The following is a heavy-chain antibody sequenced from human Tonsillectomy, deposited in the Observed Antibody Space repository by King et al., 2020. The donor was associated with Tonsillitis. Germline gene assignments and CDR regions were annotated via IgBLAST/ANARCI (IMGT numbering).Heavy chain of an antibody. Sequence: VQLVESGGGLVQPGGSLRLSCAASGFTFRSYWMHWVRQVPGKGLVWVSHINNDGSTTTYADSAKGRFTISRDNAENTLHLQMSSLRAEDTAVYYCVGDNYGDYNWGQGTLVTVSS. CDR3: VGDNYGDYN. CDR1: GFTFRSYW. J-gene: IGHJ4*02. V-gene: IGHV3-74*01. D-gene: IGHD4-17*01. CDR2: INNDGSTT.